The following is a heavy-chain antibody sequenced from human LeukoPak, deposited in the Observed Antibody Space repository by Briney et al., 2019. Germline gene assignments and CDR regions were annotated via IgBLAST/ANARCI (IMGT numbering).Heavy chain of an antibody. V-gene: IGHV3-21*01. CDR2: ISNSGGRT. J-gene: IGHJ4*02. CDR3: ARDPTADDY. D-gene: IGHD2-2*01. CDR1: GFTFSSYA. Sequence: GGSLRLSCAASGFTFSSYAMSWVRQAPGKGLEWVSSISNSGGRTFYTDSVKGRFTISRDNAKNSLFLQMNSLRAEDTAIYYCARDPTADDYWGQGTLVTVSS.